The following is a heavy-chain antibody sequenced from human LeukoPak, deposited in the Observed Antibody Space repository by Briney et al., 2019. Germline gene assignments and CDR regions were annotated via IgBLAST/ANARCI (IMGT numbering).Heavy chain of an antibody. CDR3: ARDSTEDFWSGFYSYFDF. CDR2: ISTYNGNT. V-gene: IGHV1-18*01. Sequence: ASVKVSCKASGYTFTTYGLSWVRQAPGQGLEWMGWISTYNGNTNYAQKFQGRVTMTTDTSTSTAYTELRSLRSDDTAVYYCARDSTEDFWSGFYSYFDFWGQGTLVTVSS. D-gene: IGHD3-3*01. CDR1: GYTFTTYG. J-gene: IGHJ4*02.